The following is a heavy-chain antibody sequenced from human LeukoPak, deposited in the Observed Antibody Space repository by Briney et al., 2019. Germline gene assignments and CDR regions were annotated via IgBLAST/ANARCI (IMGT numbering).Heavy chain of an antibody. CDR2: IFYSGTT. Sequence: TPSETLSLTCTVSSYSISSDYYWDWIRQPPGKGLEWIGSIFYSGTTYYNPSLKSRPTISLDTSKNQFSLKLSSVTAADTAVYYCARLFLGDDLIEYYFDFWGQGSLVTVSS. V-gene: IGHV4-38-2*02. J-gene: IGHJ4*02. CDR1: SYSISSDYY. CDR3: ARLFLGDDLIEYYFDF. D-gene: IGHD3-10*01.